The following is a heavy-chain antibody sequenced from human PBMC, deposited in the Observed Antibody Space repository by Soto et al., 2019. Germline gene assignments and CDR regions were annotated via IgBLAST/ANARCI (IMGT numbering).Heavy chain of an antibody. D-gene: IGHD6-19*01. CDR2: IKSKTDGGTT. Sequence: GGSLRLSCAASGFTFSNAWMSWVRQAPGKGLEWVGRIKSKTDGGTTDYAAPVKGRFTISRDDSKNTLYLQMNSLKTEDTAVYYCTTDLESHRGWYYAFDIWGQGTMVTVSS. J-gene: IGHJ3*02. CDR1: GFTFSNAW. V-gene: IGHV3-15*01. CDR3: TTDLESHRGWYYAFDI.